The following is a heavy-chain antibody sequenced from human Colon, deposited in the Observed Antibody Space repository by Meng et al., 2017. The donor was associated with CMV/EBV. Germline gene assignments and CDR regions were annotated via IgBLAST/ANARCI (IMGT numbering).Heavy chain of an antibody. J-gene: IGHJ3*02. D-gene: IGHD6-6*01. Sequence: ASVLVPCKASGYTFTAYHIHWLRQAPGQGLEWMGYINPNSGGTSYAQTFQGRVTMTTDTSISTAYMDLSRLTSDDTAVYYCARPLKAAPRDAFDIWGQGTMVTVSS. CDR3: ARPLKAAPRDAFDI. CDR2: INPNSGGT. CDR1: GYTFTAYH. V-gene: IGHV1-2*02.